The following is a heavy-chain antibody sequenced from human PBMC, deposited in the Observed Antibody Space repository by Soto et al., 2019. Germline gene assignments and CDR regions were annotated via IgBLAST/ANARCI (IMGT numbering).Heavy chain of an antibody. CDR1: GGSVSSGSYY. J-gene: IGHJ4*02. D-gene: IGHD3-16*01. Sequence: QVQLQESGPGLVKPSETLSLTCTVSGGSVSSGSYYWSWIRQPPGKGLEWIAYIYSSGNTNYNPSPKRRVPISLDTPKNPFPLKLGSGTAGETAVYYWGRAPRGGVGGGDYWGQGTLVTVSS. V-gene: IGHV4-61*01. CDR3: GRAPRGGVGGGDY. CDR2: IYSSGNT.